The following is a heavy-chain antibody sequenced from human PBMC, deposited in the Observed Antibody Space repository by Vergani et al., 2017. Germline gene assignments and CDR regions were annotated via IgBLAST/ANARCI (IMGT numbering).Heavy chain of an antibody. CDR3: ARRSRGIAAAGTHSNAFDI. CDR1: EHSFTNYW. CDR2: IYPGDSDT. D-gene: IGHD6-13*01. Sequence: EVQLVQSGAEVKKPGESLKISCKISEHSFTNYWIGWVRQMPGKGLEWMGIIYPGDSDTRYSPSFQGQVTISADKSISTAYLQWSSLKASDTAMYYCARRSRGIAAAGTHSNAFDIWGQGTRVTVSS. V-gene: IGHV5-51*03. J-gene: IGHJ3*02.